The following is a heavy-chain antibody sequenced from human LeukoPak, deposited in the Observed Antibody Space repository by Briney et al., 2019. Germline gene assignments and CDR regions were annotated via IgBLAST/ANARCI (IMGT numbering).Heavy chain of an antibody. J-gene: IGHJ3*02. Sequence: GGSLRLSCLASGFTFSSYAMHWVRQAPGKRLKYVSAISSNGGSTYYANSVNGRFTISRDYSKNTLYLQMGSLRAEDMAVYYCARDLYDSSGLDAFDIWGQGTMVTVSS. CDR1: GFTFSSYA. V-gene: IGHV3-64*01. CDR3: ARDLYDSSGLDAFDI. CDR2: ISSNGGST. D-gene: IGHD3-22*01.